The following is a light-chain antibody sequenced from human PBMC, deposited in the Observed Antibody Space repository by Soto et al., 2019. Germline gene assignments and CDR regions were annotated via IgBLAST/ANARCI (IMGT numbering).Light chain of an antibody. J-gene: IGKJ4*01. CDR2: AAS. V-gene: IGKV1-9*01. CDR1: QGISSY. Sequence: PLTQSPSSLSASVGDRVTITCRASQGISSYLAWYQQKPGKAPKLLIYAASTLQSGFPSRFSGSGSGTDFTLTISSLQPEDFATYYCQQLNSYPLTFGGGTKVEIK. CDR3: QQLNSYPLT.